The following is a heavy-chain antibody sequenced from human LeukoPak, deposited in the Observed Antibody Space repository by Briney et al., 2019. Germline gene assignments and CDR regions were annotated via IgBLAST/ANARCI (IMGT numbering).Heavy chain of an antibody. CDR3: ARERKITTFGVACDY. CDR1: GYTFTGYY. Sequence: ASVKVSCKASGYTFTGYYIHWVRQAPGQGLEWMGRINPNGGNTNYAQKFQGRVTMTSDTSISTAYMELSSLRSDDTAVYHCARERKITTFGVACDYWGQGTLVTVSS. D-gene: IGHD3-3*01. J-gene: IGHJ4*02. V-gene: IGHV1-2*06. CDR2: INPNGGNT.